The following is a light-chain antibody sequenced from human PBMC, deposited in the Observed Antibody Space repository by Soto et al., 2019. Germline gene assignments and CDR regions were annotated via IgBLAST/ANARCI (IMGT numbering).Light chain of an antibody. Sequence: IVRTSTPATRSVSPGERALRARLASQSVTINLAWYQQKPGQAPRLLIHGSSNRATGIPARFSGSGSGTAFTLTLRSLQSEDFGVHYCQPYNTWPITFGQGTRLEIK. J-gene: IGKJ5*01. CDR1: QSVTIN. CDR2: GSS. CDR3: QPYNTWPIT. V-gene: IGKV3-15*01.